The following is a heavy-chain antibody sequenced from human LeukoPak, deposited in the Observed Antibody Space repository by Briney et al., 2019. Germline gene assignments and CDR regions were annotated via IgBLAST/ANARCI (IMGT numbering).Heavy chain of an antibody. CDR2: ISSSGSTI. D-gene: IGHD5-18*01. CDR1: GFTFSDYY. J-gene: IGHJ4*02. CDR3: ARAAMVRLLFDY. Sequence: PGVSLRLSCAASGFTFSDYYKSWIRQAPGKGLEWVSYISSSGSTIYYADSVKGRFTISRDNAKNSLYLQMNSLRAEDTAVYYCARAAMVRLLFDYWGQGTLVTVSS. V-gene: IGHV3-11*01.